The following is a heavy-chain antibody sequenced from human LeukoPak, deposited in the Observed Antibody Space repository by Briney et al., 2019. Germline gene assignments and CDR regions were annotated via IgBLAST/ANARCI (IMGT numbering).Heavy chain of an antibody. D-gene: IGHD4-11*01. CDR1: GFTFSSYW. V-gene: IGHV3-7*01. CDR3: ARVLLTTAAYRVFVYYFDY. Sequence: GGSLRLSCAASGFTFSSYWMSWVRQAPGKGLEWVANIKQDGSEKYYVDSVKGRFTISRDNAKNSLYLQMNSLRAEDTAVYYCARVLLTTAAYRVFVYYFDYWGQGTLVTISS. J-gene: IGHJ4*02. CDR2: IKQDGSEK.